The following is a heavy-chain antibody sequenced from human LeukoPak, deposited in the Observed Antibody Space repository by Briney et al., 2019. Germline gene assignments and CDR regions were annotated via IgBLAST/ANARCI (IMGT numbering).Heavy chain of an antibody. CDR3: ARGGWYFDY. CDR2: IYYSGST. J-gene: IGHJ4*02. CDR1: GGSFSGYY. D-gene: IGHD6-19*01. Sequence: SETLSLTCAVYGGSFSGYYWSWIRQPPGKGLELIGYIYYSGSTTYNPSLKSRVTISADTSKNQVSLKLSSVTAADTAVYYCARGGWYFDYWGQGTLVTVSS. V-gene: IGHV4-59*08.